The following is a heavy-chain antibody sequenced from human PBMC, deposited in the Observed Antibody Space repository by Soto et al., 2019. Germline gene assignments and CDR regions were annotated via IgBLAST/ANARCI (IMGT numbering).Heavy chain of an antibody. D-gene: IGHD1-1*01. CDR2: LYDVDGS. CDR3: ATWHEREHAYDV. V-gene: IGHV3-53*01. J-gene: IGHJ3*01. CDR1: GLTISGKKY. Sequence: DVQLVESGGGLIQPGGSLRLSCAAFGLTISGKKYVAWVRQAPGKGLEWVSALYDVDGSFYADSVKGRFTTSSDSSKTPVYLQINDLRPDDTAVYYCATWHEREHAYDVWGQGTTVTVS.